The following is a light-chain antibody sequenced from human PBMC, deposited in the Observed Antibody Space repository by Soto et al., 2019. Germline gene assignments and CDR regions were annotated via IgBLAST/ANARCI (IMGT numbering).Light chain of an antibody. CDR2: AAS. CDR1: QGISSY. J-gene: IGKJ4*01. V-gene: IGKV1-9*01. CDR3: QQLNSYPP. Sequence: DIQLTQSPSFLSASVGDRVTITCRASQGISSYLAWYQQKPGKAPKLLIYAASTLQSGVPSRFSGSGSATEFTLTISSLQREDFATYYCQQLNSYPPLGGGTKVDIK.